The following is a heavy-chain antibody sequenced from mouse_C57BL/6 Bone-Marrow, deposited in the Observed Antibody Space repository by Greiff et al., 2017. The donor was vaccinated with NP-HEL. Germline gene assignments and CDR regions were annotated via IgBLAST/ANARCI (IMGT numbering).Heavy chain of an antibody. D-gene: IGHD4-1*01. CDR1: GYSFTGYY. Sequence: EVKLMESGPELVKPGASVKISCKASGYSFTGYYMNWVKQSPEKSLEWIGEINPSTGGTTYNQKFKAKATLTVDKSSSTAYMQLKSLTSEDSAVYYCARAGDWGFAYWGQGTLVTVSA. V-gene: IGHV1-42*01. J-gene: IGHJ3*01. CDR3: ARAGDWGFAY. CDR2: INPSTGGT.